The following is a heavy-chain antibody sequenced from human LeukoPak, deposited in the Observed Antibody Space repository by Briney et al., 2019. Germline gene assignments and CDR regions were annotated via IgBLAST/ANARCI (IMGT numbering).Heavy chain of an antibody. CDR1: GGSFSGYY. CDR3: ARDRRYPIVVVVAATPLGWYFDL. J-gene: IGHJ2*01. Sequence: PSETLSLTCAVYGGSFSGYYWSRIRQPPGKGLEWIGEINHSGSTNYNPSLKSRVTISVDTSKNQFSLKLSSVTAAGTAVYYCARDRRYPIVVVVAATPLGWYFDLWGRGTLVTVSS. D-gene: IGHD2-15*01. CDR2: INHSGST. V-gene: IGHV4-34*01.